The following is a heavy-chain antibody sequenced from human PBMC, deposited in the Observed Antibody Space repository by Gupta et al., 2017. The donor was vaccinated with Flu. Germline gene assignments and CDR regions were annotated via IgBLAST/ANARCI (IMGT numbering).Heavy chain of an antibody. Sequence: QLQLQESGAGLVKPSETLSLTCTVSGGSISSSSYYWGWIRQPPGKGPEWIGSIYYSGSTYYNPSLKSRVTISVDTSKNQFSLKLSSVTAADTAVYYCANNRGWFARDVVPAAIGAIWFDPWGQGTLVTVSS. CDR2: IYYSGST. V-gene: IGHV4-39*01. D-gene: IGHD2-2*02. CDR3: ANNRGWFARDVVPAAIGAIWFDP. CDR1: GGSISSSSYY. J-gene: IGHJ5*02.